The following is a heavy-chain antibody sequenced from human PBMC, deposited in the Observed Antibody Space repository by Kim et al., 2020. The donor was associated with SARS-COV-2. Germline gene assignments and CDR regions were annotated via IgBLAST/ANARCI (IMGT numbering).Heavy chain of an antibody. D-gene: IGHD3-10*01. CDR1: GVSVSAGDFS. Sequence: SETLSLFCRVSGVSVSAGDFSWSWIRQPPGKPLEWIGETHYGGITRYNPSLETRVNIFLDKSMKHLSLMLTSVTAEDAAVYFCSRSGQNYRRNYFSYFGVDVWGRGTTVTVSS. CDR3: SRSGQNYRRNYFSYFGVDV. CDR2: THYGGIT. V-gene: IGHV4-61*08. J-gene: IGHJ6*02.